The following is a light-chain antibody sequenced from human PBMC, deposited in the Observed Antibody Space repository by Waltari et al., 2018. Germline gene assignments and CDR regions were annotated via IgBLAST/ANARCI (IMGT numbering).Light chain of an antibody. CDR3: QTGGHGTWV. J-gene: IGLJ3*02. Sequence: QLVLTQSPSASASLGASVKLTCTLSSGHSSNVIAWHQQQPGKGPRCLMKVNSDGSHSKGDEIPGRFSGSSSGAERYLTISSLQSEDEADYYCQTGGHGTWVFGGGTKLTVL. CDR1: SGHSSNV. CDR2: VNSDGSH. V-gene: IGLV4-69*01.